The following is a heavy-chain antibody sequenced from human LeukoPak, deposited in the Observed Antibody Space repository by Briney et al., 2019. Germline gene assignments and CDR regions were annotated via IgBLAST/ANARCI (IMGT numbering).Heavy chain of an antibody. CDR3: ARARVGQLTVPFDY. D-gene: IGHD1-1*01. V-gene: IGHV4-30-4*01. J-gene: IGHJ4*02. CDR2: IYYSGST. Sequence: SETLSLTCTVSGGSISSGDYYWSWIRQPPGKGLKWIGYIYYSGSTYYNPSLKSRVTISVDTSKNQFSLKLSSVTAADTAVYYCARARVGQLTVPFDYWGQGTLVTVSS. CDR1: GGSISSGDYY.